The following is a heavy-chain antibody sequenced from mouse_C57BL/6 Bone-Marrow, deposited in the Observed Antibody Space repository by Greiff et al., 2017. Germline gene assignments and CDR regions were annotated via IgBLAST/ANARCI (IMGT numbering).Heavy chain of an antibody. CDR3: ARHWDWYTGTDY. CDR1: GFTFSSYG. D-gene: IGHD4-1*01. V-gene: IGHV5-6*01. Sequence: EVQRVASGGDLVKPGGSLKLSCAASGFTFSSYGMSWFRQTPDKSLEWVATISSGGSYTYYPARVKRRFTISRDNANNPLYLQMSSLKFEDKAMYYCARHWDWYTGTDYWGQGTTRTVSS. J-gene: IGHJ2*01. CDR2: ISSGGSYT.